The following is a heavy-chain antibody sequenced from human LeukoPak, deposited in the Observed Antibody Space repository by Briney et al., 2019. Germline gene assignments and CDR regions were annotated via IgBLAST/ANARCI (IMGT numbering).Heavy chain of an antibody. D-gene: IGHD3-16*02. Sequence: SVKVSCKASGGTFSSYAISWVRQAPGQGLEWMGGIIPIFGTANYAQKFQGRVTITADESTSTAYMELSSLRSEDTAVYYCARGAQHDYVWGSYRSFDYWGQGTLGTVSS. CDR3: ARGAQHDYVWGSYRSFDY. V-gene: IGHV1-69*13. CDR1: GGTFSSYA. CDR2: IIPIFGTA. J-gene: IGHJ4*02.